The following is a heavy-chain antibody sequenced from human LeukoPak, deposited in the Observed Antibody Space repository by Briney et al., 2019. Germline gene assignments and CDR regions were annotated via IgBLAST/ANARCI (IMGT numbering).Heavy chain of an antibody. Sequence: GESLKISCKGSGYSFSDYWIGWVRQMPGKDLEWMGFIFPAESRISYSPSFQGQVTISADESISTAYLQWSSLTASDTAIYYCARYGLMGCSDDNCYKSFFYYGMDVWGQGTAVSVSS. V-gene: IGHV5-51*01. J-gene: IGHJ6*02. CDR3: ARYGLMGCSDDNCYKSFFYYGMDV. CDR1: GYSFSDYW. CDR2: IFPAESRI. D-gene: IGHD2-21*01.